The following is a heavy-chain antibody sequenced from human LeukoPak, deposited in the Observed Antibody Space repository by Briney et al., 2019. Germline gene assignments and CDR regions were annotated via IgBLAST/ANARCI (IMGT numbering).Heavy chain of an antibody. CDR3: AREYGDYKADYYYMDV. V-gene: IGHV4-34*01. J-gene: IGHJ6*03. D-gene: IGHD4-17*01. Sequence: PPETLSLTCAVYGGSFSGYYWSWIRQPPGKGLEWIGEINHSGSTNYNPYLKSRVTISVDTSKNQFSLKLSSVTAADTAVYYCAREYGDYKADYYYMDVWGKGTTVTVSS. CDR2: INHSGST. CDR1: GGSFSGYY.